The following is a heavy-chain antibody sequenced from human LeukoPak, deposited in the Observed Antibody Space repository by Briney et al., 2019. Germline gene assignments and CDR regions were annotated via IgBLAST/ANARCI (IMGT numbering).Heavy chain of an antibody. D-gene: IGHD5-12*01. CDR2: IYPGDSNT. CDR1: GYSFTTFW. J-gene: IGHJ4*02. Sequence: GESLKISCKGSGYSFTTFWIAWVRQMPGKGLEWMGIIYPGDSNTRYSPSFQGQVTISVDKSISTAYLHWSSLKASDTAMYYCARRYSGYDPYYFDYWGQGTLVTVSS. CDR3: ARRYSGYDPYYFDY. V-gene: IGHV5-51*01.